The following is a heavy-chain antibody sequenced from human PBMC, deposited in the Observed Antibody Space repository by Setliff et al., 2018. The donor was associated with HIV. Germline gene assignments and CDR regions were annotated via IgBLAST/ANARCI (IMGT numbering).Heavy chain of an antibody. J-gene: IGHJ4*02. CDR3: ARDGPAAGTDDFDY. Sequence: LRLSCAASGFTVSSNYMSWVRQAPGKGLEWVSVIYSGGSTYYADSVKGRFTISRDNAKNSLYLQMNSLRAEDTAVYYCARDGPAAGTDDFDYWGQGTQVTVSS. CDR1: GFTVSSNY. D-gene: IGHD6-13*01. CDR2: IYSGGST. V-gene: IGHV3-53*01.